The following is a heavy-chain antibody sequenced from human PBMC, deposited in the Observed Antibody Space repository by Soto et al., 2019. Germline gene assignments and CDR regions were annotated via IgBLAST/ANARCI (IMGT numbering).Heavy chain of an antibody. J-gene: IGHJ6*02. CDR2: IIPIFGTA. CDR1: GGTFSSYA. V-gene: IGHV1-69*12. CDR3: ASHSYGYFPHYYHGMDV. D-gene: IGHD5-18*01. Sequence: QVQLVQSGAEVKKPGSSVKVSCKASGGTFSSYASSWVRQAPGQGLEWMGGIIPIFGTANYAQKFQGRVTITAGESTSTAYMELSSLRSEDTAVYYCASHSYGYFPHYYHGMDVWGQGTTVTVSS.